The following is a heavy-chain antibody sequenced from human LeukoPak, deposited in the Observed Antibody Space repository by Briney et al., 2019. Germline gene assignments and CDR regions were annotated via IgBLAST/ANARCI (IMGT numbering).Heavy chain of an antibody. D-gene: IGHD6-6*01. CDR3: ARFWSFQLALDY. Sequence: GGSLRLSCAVSGFTFRSYWMSWVRQPPGKGLEWVANIKEDGSEKYYVDSVKGRFTISRDNAKNSLYLQMNSLRAEDTAVYYCARFWSFQLALDYWGQGTLVTVSS. CDR1: GFTFRSYW. V-gene: IGHV3-7*01. CDR2: IKEDGSEK. J-gene: IGHJ4*02.